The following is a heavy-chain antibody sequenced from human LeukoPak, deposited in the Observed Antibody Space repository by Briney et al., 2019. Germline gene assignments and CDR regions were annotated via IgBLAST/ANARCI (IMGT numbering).Heavy chain of an antibody. D-gene: IGHD1-7*01. V-gene: IGHV4-59*01. J-gene: IGHJ4*02. Sequence: SETLSLTCTVSGGSISSYYWSWIRQPPGKGLEWIGYIYYSGSTNYNPSLKSQVTISVDTSKNQFSLKLSSVTAADTAMYYCARLYNWNFVDYWGQGTLVTVSS. CDR3: ARLYNWNFVDY. CDR2: IYYSGST. CDR1: GGSISSYY.